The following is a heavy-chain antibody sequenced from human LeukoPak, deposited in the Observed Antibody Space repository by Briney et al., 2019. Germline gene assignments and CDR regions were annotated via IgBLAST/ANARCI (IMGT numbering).Heavy chain of an antibody. J-gene: IGHJ4*02. D-gene: IGHD2-2*01. Sequence: VGSLRLSCAASGFTVSSNYMSWVRQAPGKGLEWVSVIYSGGSTYYADCVKGRFTISRDKSKNTLYLQMNSLRAEDTAVYYCARDRRCSSTSCYDYWGQGTLVTVSS. CDR2: IYSGGST. CDR3: ARDRRCSSTSCYDY. V-gene: IGHV3-66*02. CDR1: GFTVSSNY.